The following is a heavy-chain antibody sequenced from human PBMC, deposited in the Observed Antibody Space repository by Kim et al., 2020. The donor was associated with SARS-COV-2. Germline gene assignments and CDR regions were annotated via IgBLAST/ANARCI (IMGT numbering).Heavy chain of an antibody. CDR2: ISGSGGST. CDR1: GFTFSSYA. D-gene: IGHD4-4*01. CDR3: AILDYSNSWPVYYYYYGMDV. J-gene: IGHJ6*02. Sequence: GGSLRLSCAASGFTFSSYAMSWVRQAPGKGLEWVSAISGSGGSTYYADSVKGRFTISRDNSKNTLYLQMNSLRAEDTAVYYCAILDYSNSWPVYYYYYGMDVWGQGTTVTVSS. V-gene: IGHV3-23*01.